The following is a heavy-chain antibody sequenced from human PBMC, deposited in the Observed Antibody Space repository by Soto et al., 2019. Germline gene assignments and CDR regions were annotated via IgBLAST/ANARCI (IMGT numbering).Heavy chain of an antibody. CDR2: MNPNSGNT. CDR1: GYTFTSYD. Sequence: ASVKVSCKASGYTFTSYDINWVRQATGQGLEWMGWMNPNSGNTGYAQKFQGRVTMTRNTSISTAYMELSSLRSEDTAVYYCATIRTLKDYYYYYGMDVWGQGTTVTVSS. V-gene: IGHV1-8*01. J-gene: IGHJ6*02. CDR3: ATIRTLKDYYYYYGMDV.